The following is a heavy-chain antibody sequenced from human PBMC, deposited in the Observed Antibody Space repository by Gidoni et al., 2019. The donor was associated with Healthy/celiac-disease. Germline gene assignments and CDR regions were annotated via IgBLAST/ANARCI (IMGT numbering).Heavy chain of an antibody. D-gene: IGHD2-2*01. V-gene: IGHV1-18*01. CDR2: ISAYNGNT. CDR1: GYTFTSYG. Sequence: QVPLVQSGAEVKKPGDSVKVSCKASGYTFTSYGLSWVRQAPGQGLEWMGWISAYNGNTNYAQKLQGRVTMTTDTSTSTAYMELRSLRSDDTAVYYCARGGPQGYCSSTSCYAFDIWGQGTMVTVSS. J-gene: IGHJ3*02. CDR3: ARGGPQGYCSSTSCYAFDI.